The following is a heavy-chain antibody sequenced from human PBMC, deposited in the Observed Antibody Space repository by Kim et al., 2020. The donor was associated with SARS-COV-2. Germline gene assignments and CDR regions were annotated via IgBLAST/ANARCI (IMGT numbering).Heavy chain of an antibody. D-gene: IGHD3-10*01. CDR3: ARDGRGVRGGFDY. Sequence: YNPSLKSRVTISVAESKNPFSLMLSAGTAADAALYYCARDGRGVRGGFDYWGQGTLVTVSS. V-gene: IGHV4-4*02. J-gene: IGHJ4*02.